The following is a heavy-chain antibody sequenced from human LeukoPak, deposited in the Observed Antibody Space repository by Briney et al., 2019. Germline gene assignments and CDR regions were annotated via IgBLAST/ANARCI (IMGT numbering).Heavy chain of an antibody. D-gene: IGHD3-10*01. CDR2: IKQDGSEK. CDR1: GFTLSSYW. CDR3: ARDAYGSGSYGY. V-gene: IGHV3-7*01. Sequence: GGSLRLSCAASGFTLSSYWMSWVRQAPGKGLEWVANIKQDGSEKYYVDSVKGRFTISRDNAKNSLYLQMNSLRAEDTAVYYCARDAYGSGSYGYWGQGTLVTVS. J-gene: IGHJ4*02.